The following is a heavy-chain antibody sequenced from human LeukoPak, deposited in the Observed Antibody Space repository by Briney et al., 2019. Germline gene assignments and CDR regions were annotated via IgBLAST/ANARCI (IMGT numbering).Heavy chain of an antibody. Sequence: ASVKVSCKASGYTFTSYGISWVRQAPGQGLEWMGWISAYNGNTNYPQNLQGRGTMTTDTYTSTAYMELRSLRSEDTAVYYCAGDPAYYYDSSGYYYVDYWGQGTLVTVS. CDR3: AGDPAYYYDSSGYYYVDY. J-gene: IGHJ4*02. D-gene: IGHD3-22*01. V-gene: IGHV1-18*01. CDR1: GYTFTSYG. CDR2: ISAYNGNT.